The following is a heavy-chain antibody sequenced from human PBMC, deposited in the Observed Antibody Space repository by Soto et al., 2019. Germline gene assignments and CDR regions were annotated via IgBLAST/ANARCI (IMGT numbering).Heavy chain of an antibody. J-gene: IGHJ4*02. Sequence: GESLKISCKGSGYSFTSYWIGWVRQMPGKGLEWMGIIYPGDSDTRYSPSFQGQVTISADKSISTAYLQWSSLKASDTAMYYCARHEFSRYSYGGFDYWGQGTLVTVSS. CDR1: GYSFTSYW. CDR3: ARHEFSRYSYGGFDY. CDR2: IYPGDSDT. D-gene: IGHD5-18*01. V-gene: IGHV5-51*01.